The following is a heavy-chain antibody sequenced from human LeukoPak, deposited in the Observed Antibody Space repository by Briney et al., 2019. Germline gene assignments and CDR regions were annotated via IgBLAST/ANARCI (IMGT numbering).Heavy chain of an antibody. V-gene: IGHV3-7*01. D-gene: IGHD3-10*01. Sequence: PGGSLRLSCAASGFTFSNYWMSWVRQAPGKGLEWVANIKEDGSEKYYVDSVKGRFTISRDNAKNSLYLQMNSQRAEDTAVYYCARTIRGYWGQGTLVTVSS. CDR2: IKEDGSEK. CDR3: ARTIRGY. J-gene: IGHJ4*02. CDR1: GFTFSNYW.